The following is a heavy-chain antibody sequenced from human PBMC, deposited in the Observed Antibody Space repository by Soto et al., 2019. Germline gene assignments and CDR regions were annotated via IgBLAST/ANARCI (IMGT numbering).Heavy chain of an antibody. J-gene: IGHJ6*02. D-gene: IGHD2-2*01. V-gene: IGHV5-10-1*01. CDR2: IDPSDSYT. Sequence: GESLKISCKGSGYSFTSYWISWVRQMPGKGLEWMGRIDPSDSYTNYSPSFQGHVTISADKSISTAYLQWSSLKASDTAMYYCARLVYCSSTSCYLGDVWGQGTTVTVSS. CDR1: GYSFTSYW. CDR3: ARLVYCSSTSCYLGDV.